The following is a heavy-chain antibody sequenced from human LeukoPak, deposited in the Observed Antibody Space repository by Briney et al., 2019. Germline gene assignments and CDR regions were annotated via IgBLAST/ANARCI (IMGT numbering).Heavy chain of an antibody. D-gene: IGHD3-22*01. V-gene: IGHV4-59*01. CDR2: IYYSGST. Sequence: SETLSLTCTVSGGSISNYNWSWIRQPPGKGLEWIGYIYYSGSTNYNPSLKSRVTISLDTSKNQFSLRLSSVTAADTAVYYCARAIVVDNNWFDPWGQGTLVTVSS. CDR3: ARAIVVDNNWFDP. CDR1: GGSISNYN. J-gene: IGHJ5*02.